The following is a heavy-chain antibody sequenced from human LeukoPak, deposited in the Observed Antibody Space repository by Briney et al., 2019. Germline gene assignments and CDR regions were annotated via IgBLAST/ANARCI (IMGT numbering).Heavy chain of an antibody. D-gene: IGHD3-3*01. Sequence: SETLSLTCAVSGGSISSSNWWSWVRQPPGKGLEWIGYIYYSGSTNYNPSLKSRVTISVDTSKNQFSLKLSSVTAADTAVYYCARDPGYDFWSGRFDPWGQGTLVTVSS. J-gene: IGHJ5*02. CDR3: ARDPGYDFWSGRFDP. CDR2: IYYSGST. CDR1: GGSISSSNW. V-gene: IGHV4-4*02.